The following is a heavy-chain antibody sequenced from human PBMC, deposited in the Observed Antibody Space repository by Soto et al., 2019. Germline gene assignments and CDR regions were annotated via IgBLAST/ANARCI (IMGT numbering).Heavy chain of an antibody. J-gene: IGHJ5*02. CDR2: ISYDGSNK. CDR3: ARDQNGGSYSNWFDP. CDR1: GFTFSSYA. Sequence: QVQLVESGGGVVQPGRSLRLSCAASGFTFSSYAMHWVRQAPGKGLEWVAVISYDGSNKYYADSVKGRFTISRDNSKNTLYLQMNSLRAEDTAVYYCARDQNGGSYSNWFDPWGQGTLVTVSS. V-gene: IGHV3-30-3*01. D-gene: IGHD1-26*01.